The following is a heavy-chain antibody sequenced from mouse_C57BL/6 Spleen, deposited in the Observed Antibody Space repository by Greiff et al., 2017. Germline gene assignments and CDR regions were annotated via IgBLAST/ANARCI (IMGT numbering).Heavy chain of an antibody. CDR3: ARVDDNYPRYVDG. CDR2: ISSGSSTI. V-gene: IGHV5-17*01. CDR1: GFTFSDYG. Sequence: EVKLVESGGGLVKPGGSLKLSCAASGFTFSDYGMHWVRQAPEKGLEWVAYISSGSSTIYYADTVQGRITISSDNAKNTLFLQMTSLRSEDTAMYYCARVDDNYPRYVDGWGTGTTVTFSS. D-gene: IGHD1-3*01. J-gene: IGHJ1*03.